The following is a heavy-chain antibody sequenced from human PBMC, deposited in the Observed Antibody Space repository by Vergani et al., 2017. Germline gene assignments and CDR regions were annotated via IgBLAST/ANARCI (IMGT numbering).Heavy chain of an antibody. Sequence: QVQLVQSGAEVKKPGASVKVSCKVSGYTLTELSMHWVRQAPGKGLEWMGGFDPEDGETIYAQKFQGRVTMSVDTSKNQFSLKLSSVTAADTAVYYCARALGSSGYLLDYWGQGTLVTVSS. CDR1: GYTLTELS. V-gene: IGHV1-24*01. CDR3: ARALGSSGYLLDY. J-gene: IGHJ4*02. CDR2: FDPEDGET. D-gene: IGHD3-22*01.